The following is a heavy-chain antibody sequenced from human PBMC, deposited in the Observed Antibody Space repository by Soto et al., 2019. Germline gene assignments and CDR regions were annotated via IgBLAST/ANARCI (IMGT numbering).Heavy chain of an antibody. D-gene: IGHD3-9*01. V-gene: IGHV3-23*01. CDR1: GFTFSSYA. J-gene: IGHJ6*03. CDR2: ISGSGGST. CDR3: AKAGMDDILTGYSNYYYYMDV. Sequence: GGSLRLSCAASGFTFSSYAMSWVRQAPGKGLEWVSAISGSGGSTYYADSVKGRFTISRDNSKNTLYLQMNSLRAEDTAVYYCAKAGMDDILTGYSNYYYYMDVWGKGTTVTVSS.